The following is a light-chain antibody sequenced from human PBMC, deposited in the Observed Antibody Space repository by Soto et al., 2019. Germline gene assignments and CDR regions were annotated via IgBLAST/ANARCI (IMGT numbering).Light chain of an antibody. Sequence: QSVLTQPASVSGSPGQSIGISCTGTHSGVDTYSFVSWYQHHPGAAPQLIIFEGNKRPSGVSDRFSGSRSGETASLTISGLQAEDEADYYCCLYARGGVVFGGGTKLTVL. CDR1: HSGVDTYSF. CDR2: EGN. V-gene: IGLV2-23*01. CDR3: CLYARGGVV. J-gene: IGLJ3*02.